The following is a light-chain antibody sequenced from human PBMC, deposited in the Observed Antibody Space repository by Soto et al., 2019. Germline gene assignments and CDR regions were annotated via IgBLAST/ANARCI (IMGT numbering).Light chain of an antibody. CDR3: QQYGSSGT. CDR1: QSVSNN. CDR2: GAS. J-gene: IGKJ1*01. Sequence: ERVMTQSPATLSVSPGERATLSCRASQSVSNNLAWYQQKLGQAPRLLIYGASTRATGIPDRFSGSGSGTDFTLTISRLEPEDFAVYYCQQYGSSGTFGQGTKVDIK. V-gene: IGKV3-20*01.